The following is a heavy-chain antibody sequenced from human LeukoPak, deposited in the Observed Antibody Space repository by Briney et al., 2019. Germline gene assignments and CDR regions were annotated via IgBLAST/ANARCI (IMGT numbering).Heavy chain of an antibody. V-gene: IGHV3-74*01. CDR2: INSDGSIT. J-gene: IGHJ4*02. CDR3: ARERSHSSSWDRYYFDY. CDR1: GFIFSNYW. Sequence: PGGSLRLSCAASGFIFSNYWMHWVRQAPGKGLMWVSRINSDGSITTYADFVKGRFTISRDNDRNTLYLQMNSLRAEDTAVYSCARERSHSSSWDRYYFDYWGQGTLVTVSS. D-gene: IGHD6-13*01.